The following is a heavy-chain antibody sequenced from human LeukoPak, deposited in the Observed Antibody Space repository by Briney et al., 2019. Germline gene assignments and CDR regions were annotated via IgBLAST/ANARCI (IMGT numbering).Heavy chain of an antibody. Sequence: PGRSLRLSCAASGFTFDNYAMHWVRQAPGKGLEWLSIISWNSGYIGYADSVKGRFTISRDNAKKSLDLQMNSLRAEDTAFYYCAKVRGTYSSGYFFDYWRQGTLVTVSS. J-gene: IGHJ4*02. CDR2: ISWNSGYI. CDR1: GFTFDNYA. CDR3: AKVRGTYSSGYFFDY. V-gene: IGHV3-9*01. D-gene: IGHD6-19*01.